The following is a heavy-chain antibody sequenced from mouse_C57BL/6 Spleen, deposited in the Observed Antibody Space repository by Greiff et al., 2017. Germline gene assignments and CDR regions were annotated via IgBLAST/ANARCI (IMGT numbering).Heavy chain of an antibody. CDR1: GFTFSSYA. Sequence: DVQLQESGGGLVKPGGSLKLSCAASGFTFSSYAMSWVRQTPEKRLEWVATISDGGSYTYYPNNVKGRFTISRDNAKNNLYLQMSHLKSEDTAMYYCAREGDYGSSPFYWYFDVWGTGTTVTVSS. V-gene: IGHV5-4*01. CDR3: AREGDYGSSPFYWYFDV. D-gene: IGHD1-1*01. J-gene: IGHJ1*03. CDR2: ISDGGSYT.